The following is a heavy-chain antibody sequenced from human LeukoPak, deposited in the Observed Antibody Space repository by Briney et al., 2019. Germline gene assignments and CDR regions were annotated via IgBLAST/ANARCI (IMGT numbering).Heavy chain of an antibody. CDR3: ARSVDEDYMDV. J-gene: IGHJ6*03. Sequence: SETLSLTCTVSGGSISSSSYYWSWIRQPPGKGLEWIGYIYYSGSTNYNPSLKSRVTISVDTSKNQFSLKLSSVTAADTAVYYCARSVDEDYMDVWGKGTTVTVSS. CDR1: GGSISSSSYY. CDR2: IYYSGST. V-gene: IGHV4-61*01.